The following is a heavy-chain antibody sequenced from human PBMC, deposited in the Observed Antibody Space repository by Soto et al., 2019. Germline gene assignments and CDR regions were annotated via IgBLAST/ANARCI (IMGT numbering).Heavy chain of an antibody. D-gene: IGHD1-26*01. V-gene: IGHV1-18*01. J-gene: IGHJ3*02. CDR2: ISAYNGNT. CDR3: ARENRIVGATLGAFDI. Sequence: QVQLVQSGAEVKKPGASVKVSCQASGYTFTSYGISWVRQAPGQGLEWMGWISAYNGNTNYAQKLQGRVTMTTDTSTSTAYMELRSLRSDDTAVYYCARENRIVGATLGAFDIWGQWTMVTVSS. CDR1: GYTFTSYG.